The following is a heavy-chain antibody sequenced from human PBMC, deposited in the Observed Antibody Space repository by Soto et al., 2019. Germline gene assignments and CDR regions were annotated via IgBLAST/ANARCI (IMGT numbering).Heavy chain of an antibody. CDR2: ISSDSRYI. Sequence: EVQLVESGGGLVQPGGSLRLSCAASGFTLSNYAVNWVRQAPGKGLEWVSYISSDSRYIYHGDSGKGRFTISRDNARNSVYLQMNSLRDEDTAVYYCARIKLVDFFFINVDVYDMDVWGQGTPVIVSS. V-gene: IGHV3-21*01. D-gene: IGHD2-15*01. CDR3: ARIKLVDFFFINVDVYDMDV. CDR1: GFTLSNYA. J-gene: IGHJ6*02.